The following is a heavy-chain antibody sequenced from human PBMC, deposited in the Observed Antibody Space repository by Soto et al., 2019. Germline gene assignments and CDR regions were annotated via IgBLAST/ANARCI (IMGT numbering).Heavy chain of an antibody. Sequence: PSDTLSLSGAVCGGCVGIYDVVGILQPPGKGLGWIGYISYGGSTDYNPSPKSRFTISVDTSKKQLSLNLSYVTAAETAVYYRARDRILPRNSGMAVRGNGTTVTVSP. CDR3: ARDRILPRNSGMAV. CDR1: GGCVGIYD. V-gene: IGHV4-59*02. D-gene: IGHD1-26*01. CDR2: ISYGGST. J-gene: IGHJ6*01.